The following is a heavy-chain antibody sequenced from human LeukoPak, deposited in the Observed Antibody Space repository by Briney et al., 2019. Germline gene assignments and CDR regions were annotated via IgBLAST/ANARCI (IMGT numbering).Heavy chain of an antibody. Sequence: GGSLRLSCAASGFNFANHAMSWVRQTPGKGLEWVSAISGGGDITYYADSVTGRFTISRDNSKNTLFLQMHSLRPGDTAVYYCVREDTPATANWGQGTLVTISS. J-gene: IGHJ4*02. D-gene: IGHD2-21*02. CDR2: ISGGGDIT. CDR3: VREDTPATAN. CDR1: GFNFANHA. V-gene: IGHV3-23*01.